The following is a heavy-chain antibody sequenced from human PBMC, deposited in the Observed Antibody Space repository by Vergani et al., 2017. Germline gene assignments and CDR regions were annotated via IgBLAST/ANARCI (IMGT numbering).Heavy chain of an antibody. CDR2: IYTSGST. V-gene: IGHV4-4*07. D-gene: IGHD3-3*01. CDR1: GGSISSYY. Sequence: QVQLQESGPGLVKPSETLSLTCTVSGGSISSYYWSWIRQPAGKGLEWIGRIYTSGSTNYNPSLKSRVTMSVDTSKNQFSLKLSSVTAADTAVYYCARDNDFWSGYPLDAFDLWGQGTMVTVSS. CDR3: ARDNDFWSGYPLDAFDL. J-gene: IGHJ3*01.